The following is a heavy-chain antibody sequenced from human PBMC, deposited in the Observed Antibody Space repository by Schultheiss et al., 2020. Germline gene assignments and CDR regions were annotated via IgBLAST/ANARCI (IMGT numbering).Heavy chain of an antibody. V-gene: IGHV3-7*01. CDR2: IKQDGSEK. CDR3: ARGRRFYPLTYGSGSLVSPDNWFDP. J-gene: IGHJ5*02. D-gene: IGHD3-10*01. Sequence: GGSLRLSCAASGFTFSSYSMSWVRQAPGKGLEWVANIKQDGSEKYYADSVKGRFTISRDNSKNTLYLQMNSLRAEDTAVYYCARGRRFYPLTYGSGSLVSPDNWFDPWGQGTLVTVSS. CDR1: GFTFSSYS.